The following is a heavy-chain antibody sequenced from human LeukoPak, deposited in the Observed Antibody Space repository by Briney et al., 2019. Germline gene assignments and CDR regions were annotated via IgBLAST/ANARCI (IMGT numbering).Heavy chain of an antibody. J-gene: IGHJ4*02. CDR2: FSGSGGST. D-gene: IGHD3-22*01. V-gene: IGHV3-23*01. Sequence: PGGSLRLSCAASGFTFSSYAMSWVRQAPGKGLECISGFSGSGGSTYYADSVKGRFTISRDNAKKSLYLQMNSLRAEDTAAYYCARALYDSSGYYSHFDYWGQGTLVTVSS. CDR3: ARALYDSSGYYSHFDY. CDR1: GFTFSSYA.